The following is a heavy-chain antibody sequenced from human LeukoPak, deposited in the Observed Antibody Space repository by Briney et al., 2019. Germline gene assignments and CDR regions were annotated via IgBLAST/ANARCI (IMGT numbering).Heavy chain of an antibody. D-gene: IGHD6-19*01. V-gene: IGHV4-39*07. CDR3: ARDKPSSGWYNEHAFDI. Sequence: SETLSLTCTVSGGSISSSSYYWGWIRQPPGKGLEWIGSIYYSGSTYYNPSLKSRVTISVDTSKNQFSLKLSSVTAADTAVYYCARDKPSSGWYNEHAFDIWGQGTMVTVSS. J-gene: IGHJ3*02. CDR1: GGSISSSSYY. CDR2: IYYSGST.